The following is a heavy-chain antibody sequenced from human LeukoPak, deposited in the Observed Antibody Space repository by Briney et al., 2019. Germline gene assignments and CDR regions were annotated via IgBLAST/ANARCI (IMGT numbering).Heavy chain of an antibody. D-gene: IGHD2-21*02. J-gene: IGHJ5*02. CDR3: ARLFCGGDCSSFHPDWFDP. Sequence: KPSETLSLTCAVSGYSISSGYYWGWIRQPPGKGLEWIGSIYHRGYTYYNPSLKSRVTISVDTSKNQFSLKLTSVTAADTAVYYCARLFCGGDCSSFHPDWFDPWGQGTLVTVSS. CDR1: GYSISSGYY. CDR2: IYHRGYT. V-gene: IGHV4-38-2*01.